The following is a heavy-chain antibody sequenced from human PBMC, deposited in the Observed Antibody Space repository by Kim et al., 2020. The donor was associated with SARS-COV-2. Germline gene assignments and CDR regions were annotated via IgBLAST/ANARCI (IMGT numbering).Heavy chain of an antibody. V-gene: IGHV4-34*01. CDR2: INHSGST. CDR3: ARETLSLYYFDY. CDR1: GGSFSGYY. Sequence: SETLSLTCAVYGGSFSGYYWSWIRQPPGKGLEWIGEINHSGSTNYNPSLKSRVTISVDTSKNQFSLKLSSVTAADTAVYYCARETLSLYYFDYWGQGTLVTVSS. J-gene: IGHJ4*02.